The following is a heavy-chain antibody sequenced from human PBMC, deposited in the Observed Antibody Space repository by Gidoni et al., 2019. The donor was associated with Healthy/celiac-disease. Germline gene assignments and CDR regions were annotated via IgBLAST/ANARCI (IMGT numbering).Heavy chain of an antibody. CDR1: GFTVSSNY. Sequence: EVQLVESGGGLIQPGGSRRLACAACGFTVSSNYMSWVRQAPGKGMEWVSVIYSGGSTYSADSVKGRFTISRDNSKNTLYLQMNSLRAEDTAVYYCARLGSGWRFDYWGQGTLVTVSS. CDR3: ARLGSGWRFDY. J-gene: IGHJ4*02. D-gene: IGHD6-19*01. CDR2: IYSGGST. V-gene: IGHV3-53*01.